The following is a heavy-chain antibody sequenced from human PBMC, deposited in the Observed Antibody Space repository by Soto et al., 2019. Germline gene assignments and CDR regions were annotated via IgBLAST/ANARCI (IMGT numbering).Heavy chain of an antibody. V-gene: IGHV1-2*04. CDR2: INPNSGDT. J-gene: IGHJ4*02. CDR1: GYTFTDYY. Sequence: QVQLVQSGAEVKKPGASVKVSCKASGYTFTDYYMHWVRQAPGQGLEWMGWINPNSGDTPYAQKFQGSVTMTRDTSISTAYMELSRLRSDDTAVYYCARVSSIGDLALKDFDYWGQGTLVTVSS. CDR3: ARVSSIGDLALKDFDY. D-gene: IGHD3-10*01.